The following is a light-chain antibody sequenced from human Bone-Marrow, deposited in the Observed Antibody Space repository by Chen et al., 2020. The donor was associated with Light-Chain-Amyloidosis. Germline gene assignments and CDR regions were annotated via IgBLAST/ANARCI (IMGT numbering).Light chain of an antibody. J-gene: IGKJ4*01. Sequence: DILLTQSPLSLPVTPGVSASISCRSRQSLLNSNGYNWLDWYLQKPGHSPQLLIYLGFKRATGVPDRISGSGSGTDFTLKISRGEAEDVGVYYCMQDLSNTFGGGTKVEIK. CDR2: LGF. CDR1: QSLLNSNGYNW. CDR3: MQDLSNT. V-gene: IGKV2-28*01.